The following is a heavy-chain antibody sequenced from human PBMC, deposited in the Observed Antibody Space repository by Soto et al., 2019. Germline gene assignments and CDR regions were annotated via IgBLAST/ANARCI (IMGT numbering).Heavy chain of an antibody. CDR3: ARNEILEWLSQAYYYYSGMDV. CDR1: GYTFTSYD. D-gene: IGHD3-3*01. V-gene: IGHV1-8*01. J-gene: IGHJ6*02. CDR2: MNPNSGNT. Sequence: ASVKVSCKASGYTFTSYDINWVRQATGQGLEWMGWMNPNSGNTGYAQKFQGRVTMTRNTSISTAYMELSSLRSEDTAVYYCARNEILEWLSQAYYYYSGMDVCGQGPTVTVSS.